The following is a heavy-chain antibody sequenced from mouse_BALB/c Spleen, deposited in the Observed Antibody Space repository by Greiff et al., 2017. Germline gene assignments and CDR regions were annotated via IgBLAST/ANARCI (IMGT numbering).Heavy chain of an antibody. CDR3: AREFAGLTYYYAMDY. D-gene: IGHD5-1*01. V-gene: IGHV2-6-7*01. CDR2: IWGDGST. CDR1: GFSLTGYG. J-gene: IGHJ4*01. Sequence: QVQLKQSGPGLVAPSQSLSITCTVSGFSLTGYGVNWVRQPPGKGLEWLGMIWGDGSTDYNSALKSRLSISKDNSKSQVFLKMNSLQTDDTARYYCAREFAGLTYYYAMDYWGQGTSVTVSS.